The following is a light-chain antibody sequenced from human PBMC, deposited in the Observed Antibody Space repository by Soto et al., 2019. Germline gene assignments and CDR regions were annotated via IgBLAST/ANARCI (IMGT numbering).Light chain of an antibody. CDR2: EVN. V-gene: IGLV2-14*01. CDR3: SSYTSASALAV. J-gene: IGLJ3*02. CDR1: GSDIGRYNY. Sequence: QSVLTQPASVSGSPGQTITISCAGTGSDIGRYNYVSWYRQHPGEAPKLIIFEVNNRPSGVSNRFTGSKSANTASLTVSGLQYDDEGDYFCSSYTSASALAVFGGGTKLTVL.